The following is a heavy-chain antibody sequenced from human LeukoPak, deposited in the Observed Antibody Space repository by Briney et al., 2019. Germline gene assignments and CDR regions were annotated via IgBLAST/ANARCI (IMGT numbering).Heavy chain of an antibody. J-gene: IGHJ1*01. V-gene: IGHV4-39*01. CDR1: GGSISSSSYY. Sequence: SETLSLTCTVSGGSISSSSYYWGWIRQPPGKGLEWIGSIYYSGSTYYNPSLKSRVTISVDTSKNQFSLKLSSVTAADTAVYYCAPHVPSPVRHWGQGTLVTVSS. CDR3: APHVPSPVRH. CDR2: IYYSGST. D-gene: IGHD2-2*01.